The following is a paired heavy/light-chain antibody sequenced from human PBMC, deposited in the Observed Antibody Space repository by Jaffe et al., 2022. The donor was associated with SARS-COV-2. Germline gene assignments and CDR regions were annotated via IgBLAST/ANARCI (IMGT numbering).Light chain of an antibody. J-gene: IGKJ4*01. Sequence: EIVLTQSPGTLSLSPGERATLSCRASQSVSSSYLAWYQQKPGQAPRLLIYGASSRATGIPDKFSGSGSGTDFTLTISRLEPEDFAVYYCQQYGSSPLTFGGGTKVEIK. V-gene: IGKV3-20*01. CDR2: GAS. CDR3: QQYGSSPLT. CDR1: QSVSSSY.
Heavy chain of an antibody. CDR2: IHAGNGNT. CDR3: ATTNNWNYLSWFDP. J-gene: IGHJ5*02. CDR1: GYTFTSYT. D-gene: IGHD1-7*01. Sequence: QVQLVQSGAEVKKPGASVKVSCKASGYTFTSYTMHWVRQAPGQRLEWMGWIHAGNGNTIYSQRFQGRVTITRDTSASTAYMELSSLTSEDTAVYYCATTNNWNYLSWFDPWGQGTLVTVSS. V-gene: IGHV1-3*01.